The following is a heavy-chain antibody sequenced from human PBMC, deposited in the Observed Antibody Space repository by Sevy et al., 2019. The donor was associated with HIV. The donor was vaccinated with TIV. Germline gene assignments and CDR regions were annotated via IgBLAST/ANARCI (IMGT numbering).Heavy chain of an antibody. V-gene: IGHV3-21*01. D-gene: IGHD1-26*01. J-gene: IGHJ4*02. CDR2: ISSSSSYI. CDR3: ARENVGALDY. Sequence: GGSLRLSCAASGFTFSSYSMNWVRQAPGKGLEWVSSISSSSSYIYYADSVKGRFTISRDNAKNSLYLQMNSLRAEETAVYYCARENVGALDYWGQGTLVTVSS. CDR1: GFTFSSYS.